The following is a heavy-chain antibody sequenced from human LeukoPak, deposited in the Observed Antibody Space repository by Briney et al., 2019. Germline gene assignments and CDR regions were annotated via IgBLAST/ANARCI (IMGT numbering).Heavy chain of an antibody. V-gene: IGHV4-59*01. J-gene: IGHJ4*02. CDR1: GGSISNYH. Sequence: SETLSLTCTVSGGSISNYHWSWIRQPPGKGLEWIGYIYYSGSTNYNPSLNSRLTISIDTSKNQFSLNLSSVTAADTAVYYCARDRRVMYYYDTSGPTYSDYWGQGTLVTVSS. CDR2: IYYSGST. CDR3: ARDRRVMYYYDTSGPTYSDY. D-gene: IGHD3-22*01.